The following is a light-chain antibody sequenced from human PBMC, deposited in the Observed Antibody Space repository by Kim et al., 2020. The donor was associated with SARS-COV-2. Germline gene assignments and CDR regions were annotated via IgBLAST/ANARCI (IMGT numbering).Light chain of an antibody. CDR2: AAS. Sequence: DIQMTQSPSSLSASVGDRITITCRASQRISNYLNWYQQKPGKAPKLLIYAASSLQSGVPSRFSGSGSGTDFTLTISSLQPEDFATYYCQQTYTTPRTFAQGTKVDIK. CDR3: QQTYTTPRT. CDR1: QRISNY. V-gene: IGKV1-39*01. J-gene: IGKJ1*01.